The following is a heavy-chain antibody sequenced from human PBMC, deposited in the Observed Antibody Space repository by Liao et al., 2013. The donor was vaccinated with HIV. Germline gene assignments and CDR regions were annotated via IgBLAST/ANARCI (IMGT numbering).Heavy chain of an antibody. CDR2: IYPSGST. J-gene: IGHJ6*03. Sequence: QVQLVQWGAGLVKPSQTLSLTCTVSGGSISSGSYYWSWIRQPAGKGLEWIGRIYPSGSTNYNPSLKSRVTISVDTSKNQFSLKLSSVSAADTAVYYCAREKVGAAGNFYYHYMDVWGKGTTVTVSS. V-gene: IGHV4-61*02. CDR3: AREKVGAAGNFYYHYMDV. D-gene: IGHD6-13*01. CDR1: GGSISSGSYY.